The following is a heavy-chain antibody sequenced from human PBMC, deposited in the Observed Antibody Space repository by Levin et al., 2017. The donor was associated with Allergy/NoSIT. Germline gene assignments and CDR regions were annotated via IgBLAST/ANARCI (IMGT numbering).Heavy chain of an antibody. CDR3: ARESKQWLVDDWFDP. CDR2: IKQDGSEK. J-gene: IGHJ5*02. V-gene: IGHV3-7*01. Sequence: GGSLRLSCAASGFTFSSYWMSWVRQAPGKGLEWVANIKQDGSEKYYVDSVKGRFTISRDNAKNSLYLQMNSLRAEDTAVYYCARESKQWLVDDWFDPWGQGTLVTVSS. CDR1: GFTFSSYW. D-gene: IGHD6-19*01.